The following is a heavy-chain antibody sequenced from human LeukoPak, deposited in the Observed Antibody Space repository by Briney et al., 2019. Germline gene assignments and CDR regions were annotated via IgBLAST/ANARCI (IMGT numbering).Heavy chain of an antibody. CDR2: ITGSGGST. J-gene: IGHJ4*02. V-gene: IGHV3-23*01. CDR3: AKGSGGSRPYYFDY. Sequence: GGSLRLSCAASGFTFSSYAMSWVRQAPGKGLEWVSAITGSGGSTYYADSVKGRFTTSRDNSKNTLYFQMSSLRVEETAVYYCAKGSGGSRPYYFDYWGQGTLVTVSS. CDR1: GFTFSSYA. D-gene: IGHD6-6*01.